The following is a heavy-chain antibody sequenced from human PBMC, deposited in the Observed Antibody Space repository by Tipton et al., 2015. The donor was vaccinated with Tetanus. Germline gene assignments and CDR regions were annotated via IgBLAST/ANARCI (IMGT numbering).Heavy chain of an antibody. D-gene: IGHD2-15*01. J-gene: IGHJ4*02. CDR1: GGSFSGYY. V-gene: IGHV4-34*01. CDR3: AREKYYCSGGSCYFDY. Sequence: LRLSCAVYGGSFSGYYWSWIRQPPGKGLEWIGEINHSGSTNHNPSLKSRVTISVDTSKNRFSLKLSSVTAADTAVYYCAREKYYCSGGSCYFDYWGQGTLVTVSS. CDR2: INHSGST.